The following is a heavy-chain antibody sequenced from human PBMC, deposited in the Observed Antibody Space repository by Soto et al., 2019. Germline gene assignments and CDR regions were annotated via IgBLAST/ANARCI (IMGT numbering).Heavy chain of an antibody. V-gene: IGHV3-23*01. CDR3: AKDPNYGDYYYYGMDV. CDR1: GFTFSSYA. J-gene: IGHJ6*02. Sequence: PGGSLRLSCAASGFTFSSYAMSWVRQAPGKGLEWVSAISGSGGSTYHADSVKGRFTISRDNSKNTLYLQMNSLRAEDTAVYYCAKDPNYGDYYYYGMDVWGQGTTVTVSS. D-gene: IGHD4-17*01. CDR2: ISGSGGST.